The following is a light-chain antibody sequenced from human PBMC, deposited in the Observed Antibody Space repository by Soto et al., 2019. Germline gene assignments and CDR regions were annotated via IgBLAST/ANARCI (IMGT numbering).Light chain of an antibody. V-gene: IGKV3-20*01. CDR3: QQFGSSPLYT. J-gene: IGKJ3*01. CDR2: RAS. CDR1: QTISSSF. Sequence: EIVLTQSPCTLSLSPGERATLSCRASQTISSSFLAWYQQTPVQAPRLLIYRASRRAAGLPDRFSGSGSWTDFTLTISRLEPEDFDVYYCQQFGSSPLYTFGPGTKVDIK.